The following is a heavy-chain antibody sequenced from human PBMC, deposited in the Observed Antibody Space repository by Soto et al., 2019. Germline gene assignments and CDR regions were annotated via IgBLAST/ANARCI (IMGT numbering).Heavy chain of an antibody. J-gene: IGHJ4*02. D-gene: IGHD6-19*01. CDR2: IKGDGSST. CDR3: ASHVSQWRENTFDY. CDR1: GLTFGNYW. Sequence: EVQLVESGGGLVQPGGSLRLSCAAPGLTFGNYWLHWVRQAPGEGLVWVSRIKGDGSSTSDADSVRGRFTISRDNAKNTVYLQMTSLRAEDTAVYYCASHVSQWRENTFDYWGQGTLVTVSS. V-gene: IGHV3-74*01.